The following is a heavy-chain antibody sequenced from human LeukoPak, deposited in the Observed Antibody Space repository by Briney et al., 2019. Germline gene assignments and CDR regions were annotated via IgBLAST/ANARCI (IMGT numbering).Heavy chain of an antibody. J-gene: IGHJ4*02. V-gene: IGHV3-74*01. Sequence: GGSLRLSCAASGFTFRDYRMHWVRQVPGKGLLWVSHINSDGSITDYADSVKGRFTISRDNARNTLSLQMDSLRVEDTAVYYCARNPTGDYDYWGQGALVTVSS. CDR3: ARNPTGDYDY. CDR1: GFTFRDYR. CDR2: INSDGSIT. D-gene: IGHD2-8*02.